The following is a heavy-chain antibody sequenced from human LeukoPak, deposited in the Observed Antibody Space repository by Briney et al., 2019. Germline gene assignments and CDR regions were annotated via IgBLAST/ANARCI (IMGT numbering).Heavy chain of an antibody. CDR1: GFTFSSYS. CDR3: ARGRPHGNDY. Sequence: GGSLRLSCAASGFTFSSYSMNWVRQAPGKGLEWVSYISSSSSTIYYADSVKGRFTISRDNAKNSLYLQMNSLRAEDTAVYCCARGRPHGNDYWGQGTLVTVSS. V-gene: IGHV3-48*01. J-gene: IGHJ4*02. CDR2: ISSSSSTI. D-gene: IGHD4-23*01.